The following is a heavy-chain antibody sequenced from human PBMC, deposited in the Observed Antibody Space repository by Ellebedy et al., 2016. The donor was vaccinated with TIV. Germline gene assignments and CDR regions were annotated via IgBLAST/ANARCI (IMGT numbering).Heavy chain of an antibody. CDR3: TRERVRYGSGRNYYYYYGMDV. D-gene: IGHD3-10*01. CDR1: GYTFTNYA. Sequence: AASVKVSCKASGYTFTNYAMHWVRQAPGQRLEWMGWINAGNGNTKYSQKFQGRVTMTRDTSTSTVYMELSSLGSEDTAVYYCTRERVRYGSGRNYYYYYGMDVWGQGTTVTVSS. CDR2: INAGNGNT. V-gene: IGHV1-3*01. J-gene: IGHJ6*02.